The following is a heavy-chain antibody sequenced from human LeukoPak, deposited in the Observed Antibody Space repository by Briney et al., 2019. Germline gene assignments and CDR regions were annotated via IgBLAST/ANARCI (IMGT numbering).Heavy chain of an antibody. D-gene: IGHD6-13*01. V-gene: IGHV3-74*01. CDR3: ARVAAAGTLDS. J-gene: IGHJ4*02. Sequence: GGSLRLSCAASGFTFSSYWMHWVRQVPGKELMWVSRINNDGSSTSYADSVKGRFTISRDNAKNTLYLQMNSLRAEDTAVYYCARVAAAGTLDSWGQGSLVTVSS. CDR1: GFTFSSYW. CDR2: INNDGSST.